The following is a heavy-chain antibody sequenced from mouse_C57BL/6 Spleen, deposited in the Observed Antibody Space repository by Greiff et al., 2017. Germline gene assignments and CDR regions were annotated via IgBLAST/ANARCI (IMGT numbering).Heavy chain of an antibody. CDR3: ARGGTYYSNFVFDY. CDR2: ISYDGSN. Sequence: DVKLVESGPGLVKPSQSLSLTCSVTGYSITSGYYWNWIRQFPGNKLEWMGYISYDGSNNYNPSLKNRISITRDTSKNQFFLKLNSVTTEDTATYYCARGGTYYSNFVFDYWGQGTTLTVSS. CDR1: GYSITSGYY. D-gene: IGHD2-5*01. J-gene: IGHJ2*01. V-gene: IGHV3-6*01.